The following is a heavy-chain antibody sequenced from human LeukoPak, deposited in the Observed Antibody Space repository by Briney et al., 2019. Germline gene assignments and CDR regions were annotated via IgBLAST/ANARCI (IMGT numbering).Heavy chain of an antibody. CDR1: GYTFTSYA. CDR2: INAGNGNT. D-gene: IGHD6-25*01. V-gene: IGHV1-3*01. Sequence: ASVKVSCKASGYTFTSYAMHWVRQAPGQRLEWMGWINAGNGNTKYSQKFQGRVTITRDTSASTAYMELSSPTSEDTAVYYCAREALSGLAPDYWGQGTLVTVSS. J-gene: IGHJ4*02. CDR3: AREALSGLAPDY.